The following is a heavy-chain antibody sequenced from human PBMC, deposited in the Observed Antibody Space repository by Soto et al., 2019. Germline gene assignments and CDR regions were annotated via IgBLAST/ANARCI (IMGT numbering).Heavy chain of an antibody. D-gene: IGHD3-10*01. Sequence: PRGSLRLSCAASGFKFSDHYMTWIRQAPGKGLEWVSKISGGGGITYYADSVKGRFTVSRDNAKNSLYLQMNSLRAEDTALYYCAGGPFYYASGFWGQGTLVTVS. CDR2: ISGGGGIT. CDR3: AGGPFYYASGF. J-gene: IGHJ4*02. V-gene: IGHV3-11*01. CDR1: GFKFSDHY.